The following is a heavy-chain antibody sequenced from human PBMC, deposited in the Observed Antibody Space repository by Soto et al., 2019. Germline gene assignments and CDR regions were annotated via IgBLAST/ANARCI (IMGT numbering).Heavy chain of an antibody. CDR2: INSGASTK. CDR1: GFTFSSSW. D-gene: IGHD6-19*01. J-gene: IGHJ4*02. Sequence: EVQLVESGGGLVQPGGSLRLSCAASGFTFSSSWMHWVRQAPGKGLVWVSRINSGASTKNYADSVKGRFTISRDNAKNTLYLQMDSLTAEDTAVYYCARGPSGWFGYDYWGQGTLVTVSS. CDR3: ARGPSGWFGYDY. V-gene: IGHV3-74*01.